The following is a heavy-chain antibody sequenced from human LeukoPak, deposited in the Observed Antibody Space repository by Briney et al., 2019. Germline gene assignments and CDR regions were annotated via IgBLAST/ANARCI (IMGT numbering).Heavy chain of an antibody. V-gene: IGHV1-46*01. Sequence: GSSVKVSCRASGGTFTSYYMHWVRQAPGQGLEWMGIINPSGGSTSYAQKFQGRVTMTRDTSTSTVYMELSSLRSEDTAVYYCARIGEQWLVRGWFDPWGQGTLVTVSS. CDR1: GGTFTSYY. CDR2: INPSGGST. J-gene: IGHJ5*02. CDR3: ARIGEQWLVRGWFDP. D-gene: IGHD6-19*01.